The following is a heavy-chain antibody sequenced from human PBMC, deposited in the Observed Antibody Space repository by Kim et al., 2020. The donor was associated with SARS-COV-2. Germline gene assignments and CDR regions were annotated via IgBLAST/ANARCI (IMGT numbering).Heavy chain of an antibody. CDR1: GGSISSYY. J-gene: IGHJ6*02. CDR3: ARVIVDTAMDYYYYYGMDV. CDR2: IYYSGST. Sequence: SETLSLTCTVSGGSISSYYWSWIRQPPGKGLEWIGYIYYSGSTNYNPSLKSRVTISVDTSKHQFSLKLSSVTAADTAMYYCARVIVDTAMDYYYYYGMDVWGQGTTVSVSS. D-gene: IGHD5-18*01. V-gene: IGHV4-59*13.